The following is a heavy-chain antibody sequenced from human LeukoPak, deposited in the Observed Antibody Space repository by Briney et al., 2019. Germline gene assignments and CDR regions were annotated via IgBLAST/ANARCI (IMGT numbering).Heavy chain of an antibody. Sequence: SQTLSLTCKVSGASVSTTPYYWTWIRQPAGKGLEWIGRIFNAGPANYNPSFKSRVTISLDTSKNEFSLNLNSVTAADTAVYFCAASWNDERCFDPWGQGTLVIVSS. CDR2: IFNAGPA. D-gene: IGHD1-1*01. CDR3: AASWNDERCFDP. V-gene: IGHV4-61*02. CDR1: GASVSTTPYY. J-gene: IGHJ5*02.